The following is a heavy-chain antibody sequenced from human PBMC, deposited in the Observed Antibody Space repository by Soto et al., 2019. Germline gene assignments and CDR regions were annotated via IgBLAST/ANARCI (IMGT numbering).Heavy chain of an antibody. J-gene: IGHJ6*02. CDR2: MSYDGSNK. CDR1: GVTLSWFC. Sequence: GGVLRTSLAASGVTLSWFCFHWVRPGPGQGVEWVAVMSYDGSNKYYADSVKGRFTISRDNSKNTLYLQMNSLRAEDTALYYCASGGTLAPHLYYNGMDVWGQGTTVTVSS. CDR3: ASGGTLAPHLYYNGMDV. D-gene: IGHD2-8*01. V-gene: IGHV3-30-3*01.